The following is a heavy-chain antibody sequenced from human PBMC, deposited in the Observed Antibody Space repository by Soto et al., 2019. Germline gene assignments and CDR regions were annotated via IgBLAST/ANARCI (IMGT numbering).Heavy chain of an antibody. D-gene: IGHD6-6*01. Sequence: PGGSLRLSCAASGFTFSNYAMHWVRQAPGKGLEWVAVISYDGSDKYNANSVKGRFTISRDNSKNTLYLQMNSLRAEDTAVYYCARDTYSSSSDAYNYFDYWGQGTLVTVSS. V-gene: IGHV3-30-3*01. J-gene: IGHJ4*02. CDR2: ISYDGSDK. CDR1: GFTFSNYA. CDR3: ARDTYSSSSDAYNYFDY.